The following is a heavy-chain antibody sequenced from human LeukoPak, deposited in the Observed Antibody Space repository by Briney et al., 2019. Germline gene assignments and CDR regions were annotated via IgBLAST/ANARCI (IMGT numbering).Heavy chain of an antibody. D-gene: IGHD3-16*02. CDR1: GFTFNNYL. V-gene: IGHV3-74*01. CDR2: TSTDGSTT. CDR3: TRTGYRHGMDV. Sequence: GGSLRLSCAASGFTFNNYLIHWVRQAPGKGLVWVSSTSTDGSTTVYGDSVKGRFTISRDNGKNTLDLQLNSLRVEDTAVYFCTRTGYRHGMDVWGQGTTVTVSS. J-gene: IGHJ6*02.